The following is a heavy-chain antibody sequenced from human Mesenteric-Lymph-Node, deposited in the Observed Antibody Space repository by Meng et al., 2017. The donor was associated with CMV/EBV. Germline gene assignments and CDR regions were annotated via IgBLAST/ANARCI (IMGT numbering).Heavy chain of an antibody. CDR3: ARDEGYCSSTSCYYYYGMDV. CDR1: GFTFTSYW. CDR2: IKQDGSEK. Sequence: GESLKISCAASGFTFTSYWMSWVRQAPGKGLEWVANIKQDGSEKYYVDSVKGRFTISRDNAKNSLYLQMNSLRAEDTAVYYCARDEGYCSSTSCYYYYGMDVWGQGTTVTVSS. J-gene: IGHJ6*02. D-gene: IGHD2-2*01. V-gene: IGHV3-7*01.